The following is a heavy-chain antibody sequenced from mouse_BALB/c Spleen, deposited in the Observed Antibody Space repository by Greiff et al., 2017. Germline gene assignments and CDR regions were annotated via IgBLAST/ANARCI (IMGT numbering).Heavy chain of an antibody. CDR3: TSSYGYWYFDV. D-gene: IGHD2-10*02. Sequence: VQLQQPGAELVKPGASVKLSCKASGYTFTSYYMYWVKQRPGQGLEWIGGINPSNGGTNFNEKFKSKATLTVDKSSSTAYMQLSSLTSEDSAVYYCTSSYGYWYFDVWGAGTTVTVSS. CDR1: GYTFTSYY. V-gene: IGHV1S16*01. CDR2: INPSNGGT. J-gene: IGHJ1*01.